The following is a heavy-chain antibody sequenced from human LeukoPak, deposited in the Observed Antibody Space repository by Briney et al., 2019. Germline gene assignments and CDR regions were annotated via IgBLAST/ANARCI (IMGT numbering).Heavy chain of an antibody. Sequence: GESLKISCQGSGYNFPIYWIGWVRQMPGQGLEWMGIIYPDDSNTIYGPSFQGQATISADKSINTAYLEWSSLKASDTAIYCCARQGAAGKYYYYYMDVWGKGTTVTVSS. J-gene: IGHJ6*03. V-gene: IGHV5-51*01. CDR1: GYNFPIYW. CDR3: ARQGAAGKYYYYYMDV. CDR2: IYPDDSNT. D-gene: IGHD6-13*01.